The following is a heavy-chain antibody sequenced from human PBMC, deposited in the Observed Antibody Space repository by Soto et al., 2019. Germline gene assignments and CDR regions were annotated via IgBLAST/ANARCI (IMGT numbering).Heavy chain of an antibody. CDR2: LRNDASNV. Sequence: QVQLVESGGGVVQPGRSLRLSCTASGFIFSNYGMHWVRQAPGKGLESLAVLRNDASNVHYGDFVAGRVTISSDNSTNPASLQMNTLSAEATAVYYCARQSSAILPYGLDVWCQGTTVTVSS. J-gene: IGHJ6*02. CDR3: ARQSSAILPYGLDV. D-gene: IGHD3-9*01. CDR1: GFIFSNYG. V-gene: IGHV3-33*01.